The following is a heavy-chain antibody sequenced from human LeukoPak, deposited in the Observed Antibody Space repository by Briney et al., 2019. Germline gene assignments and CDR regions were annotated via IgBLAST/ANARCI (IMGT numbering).Heavy chain of an antibody. V-gene: IGHV1-46*01. CDR2: INPSGGST. Sequence: ASVKVSCKASGYTFTSYYMHWVRQAPGQGLEWMGIINPSGGSTNYAQKFQGRITMTRDMSTSTVYMELSSLRSEDTAVYFCARDTLDYNFDYWGQGTLVTVSS. CDR3: ARDTLDYNFDY. J-gene: IGHJ4*02. D-gene: IGHD5-12*01. CDR1: GYTFTSYY.